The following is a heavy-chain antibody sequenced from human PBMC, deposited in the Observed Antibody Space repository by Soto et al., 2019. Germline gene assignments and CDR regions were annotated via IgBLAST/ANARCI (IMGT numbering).Heavy chain of an antibody. Sequence: XETLSLTCTVSGGSVSSGDYYWSWIRQPPGKVLEWIGYIYYSGNTNYNPSLKSRVIISVDTSKNLFSLKLTSVTAADTAVYYCARIPVDTSMIYWLDTWGQGTLVTVSS. CDR1: GGSVSSGDYY. J-gene: IGHJ5*02. D-gene: IGHD5-18*01. V-gene: IGHV4-61*08. CDR2: IYYSGNT. CDR3: ARIPVDTSMIYWLDT.